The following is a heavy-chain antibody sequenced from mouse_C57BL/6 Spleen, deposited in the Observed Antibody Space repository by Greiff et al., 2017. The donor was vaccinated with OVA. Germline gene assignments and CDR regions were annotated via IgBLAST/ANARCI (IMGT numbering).Heavy chain of an antibody. V-gene: IGHV5-17*01. D-gene: IGHD1-1*02. CDR1: GFTFSDYG. Sequence: EVKLVESGGGLVKPGGSLKLSCAASGFTFSDYGMHWVRQAPEKGLEWVAYISSGSSTIYYADTVKGRFTISRDNAKNTLFLQMTSLRSEDTAMYYCARPIYGAMDYWGQGTSVTVSS. CDR2: ISSGSSTI. J-gene: IGHJ4*01. CDR3: ARPIYGAMDY.